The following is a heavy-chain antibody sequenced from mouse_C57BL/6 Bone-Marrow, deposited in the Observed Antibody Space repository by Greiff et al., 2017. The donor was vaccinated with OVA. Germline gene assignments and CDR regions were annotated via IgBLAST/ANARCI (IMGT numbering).Heavy chain of an antibody. Sequence: EVHLVELGPGLVKPSQSLSLTCSVTGYSITSGYYWNWIRQFPGNKLEWMGYISYDGSNNYNPSLKNRISITRDTSKNQFFLKLNSVTTEDTATYYCARELSKNYSNYAFAYWGQGTLVTVSA. CDR2: ISYDGSN. CDR3: ARELSKNYSNYAFAY. CDR1: GYSITSGYY. V-gene: IGHV3-6*01. D-gene: IGHD2-5*01. J-gene: IGHJ3*01.